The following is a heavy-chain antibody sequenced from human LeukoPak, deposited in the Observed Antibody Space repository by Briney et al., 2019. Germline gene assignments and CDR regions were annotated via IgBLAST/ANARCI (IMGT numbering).Heavy chain of an antibody. J-gene: IGHJ4*02. D-gene: IGHD4-23*01. CDR3: ARESSTVVTPGFDY. CDR2: IYHSGST. Sequence: PSETLSLTCTVSGGSISSGGYYWSWIRQPPGKGLEWIGYIYHSGSTYYNPSLKSRVTISVDRSKNQFSLKLSSVTAADTAVYYCARESSTVVTPGFDYWGQGTLVTVSS. CDR1: GGSISSGGYY. V-gene: IGHV4-30-2*01.